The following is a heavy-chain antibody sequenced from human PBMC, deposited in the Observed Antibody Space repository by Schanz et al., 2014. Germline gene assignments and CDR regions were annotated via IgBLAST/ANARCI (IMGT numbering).Heavy chain of an antibody. CDR2: ITAYNGDT. J-gene: IGHJ6*02. CDR1: GYTFTIYG. D-gene: IGHD3-10*01. Sequence: QVQLIQSGAEVKKPGASVKVSCTASGYTFTIYGINWVRQAPGQGLEWMGWITAYNGDTNYALKLQGRVTMTTDTSTGTAYMELRNLRSDDTAVYYCARAKRFGDMDVWGQGTTVTVSS. V-gene: IGHV1-18*01. CDR3: ARAKRFGDMDV.